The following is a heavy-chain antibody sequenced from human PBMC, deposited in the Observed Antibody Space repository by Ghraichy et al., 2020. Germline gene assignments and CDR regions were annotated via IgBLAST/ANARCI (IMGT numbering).Heavy chain of an antibody. J-gene: IGHJ6*02. CDR2: ITSSSRTI. CDR3: ARASKVVRFDYYDGMDI. Sequence: GGSLRLSCVASGFTFSSYNMNWVRQSPGKGLEWVSYITSSSRTIFYADSVKGRFTISRDNAQNSLYLQMNSLRDEDTAVYYCARASKVVRFDYYDGMDIWGQGTTVTVSS. V-gene: IGHV3-48*02. CDR1: GFTFSSYN. D-gene: IGHD4-23*01.